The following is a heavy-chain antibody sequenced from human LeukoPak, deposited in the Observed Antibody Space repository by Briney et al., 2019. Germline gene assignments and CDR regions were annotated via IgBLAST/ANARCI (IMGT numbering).Heavy chain of an antibody. CDR2: ISGSGDST. CDR3: VKGCSYTSCYTSDY. J-gene: IGHJ4*02. V-gene: IGHV3-23*01. Sequence: GGSLRLSCAASGFTFNNYAMTWVRQAPGKGLEWVSTISGSGDSTHYADSVKGRFTISRDNSKNMLYLQMNGLRVEDTAIYYCVKGCSYTSCYTSDYWGQRTLVTVSS. CDR1: GFTFNNYA. D-gene: IGHD2-2*02.